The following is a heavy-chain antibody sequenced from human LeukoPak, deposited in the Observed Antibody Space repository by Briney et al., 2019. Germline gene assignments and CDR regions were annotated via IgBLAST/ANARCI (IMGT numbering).Heavy chain of an antibody. D-gene: IGHD3-3*01. CDR3: ARSGDYDFWSGRTDAFDI. Sequence: GASVKVSCKASGYTFTSYDINWVRQATGQGLEWMGWMNPNSGNTGYAQKFQGRVTMPRNTSISTAYMELSSLRSEDTAVYYCARSGDYDFWSGRTDAFDIWGQGTMVTVSS. CDR1: GYTFTSYD. J-gene: IGHJ3*02. CDR2: MNPNSGNT. V-gene: IGHV1-8*01.